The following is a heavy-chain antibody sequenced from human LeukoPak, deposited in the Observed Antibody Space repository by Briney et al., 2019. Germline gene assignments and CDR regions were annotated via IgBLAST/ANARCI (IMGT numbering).Heavy chain of an antibody. D-gene: IGHD2-2*01. CDR3: ASPYGGYCSSTSCYNTNDAFDI. Sequence: GESLKISCKGSGYSFTSYWIGWVRQMPGKGLEWMGIIYPGDSDTSYSPSFQGQVTISADQSISTACLQWSSLKASDTAMYYCASPYGGYCSSTSCYNTNDAFDIWGQGTMVTVSS. CDR1: GYSFTSYW. CDR2: IYPGDSDT. V-gene: IGHV5-51*01. J-gene: IGHJ3*02.